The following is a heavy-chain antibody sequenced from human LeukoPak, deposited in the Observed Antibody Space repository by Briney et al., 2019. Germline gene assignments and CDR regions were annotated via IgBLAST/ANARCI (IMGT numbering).Heavy chain of an antibody. J-gene: IGHJ6*02. D-gene: IGHD6-6*01. CDR1: GFTFSSYA. Sequence: PGGSLRLSCAASGFTFSSYAMSWVRQAPGKGLEWVSAISGSGGSTYYADSVKGRFTISRDNSKNTLYLQMNSLRAEDTAVHYCARFSSDYYYYGMDVWGQGTTVTVSS. CDR3: ARFSSDYYYYGMDV. CDR2: ISGSGGST. V-gene: IGHV3-23*01.